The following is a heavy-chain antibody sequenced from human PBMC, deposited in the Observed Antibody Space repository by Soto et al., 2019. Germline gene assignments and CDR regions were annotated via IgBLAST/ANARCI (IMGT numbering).Heavy chain of an antibody. CDR1: GGTFSSYT. Sequence: SVKVSCKASGGTFSSYTISWVRQAPGQGLEWMGRIIPIFGTPNYAQKFQGRLTITADESTSTAYMELSSLRSDDTAVYYCARPIQFYFDTSAQSAWFDPWGQGTLVTVSS. V-gene: IGHV1-69*13. CDR3: ARPIQFYFDTSAQSAWFDP. D-gene: IGHD3-22*01. J-gene: IGHJ5*02. CDR2: IIPIFGTP.